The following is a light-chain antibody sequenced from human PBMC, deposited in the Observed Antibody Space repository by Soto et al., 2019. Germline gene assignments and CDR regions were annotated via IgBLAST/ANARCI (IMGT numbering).Light chain of an antibody. V-gene: IGLV2-11*01. Sequence: QSALTQPRSVSGSPGQSVTISCTGTSSDVGGYNYVSWYQQHPGKAPKFMIYDVSKRPSGVPVRFSGSKYANTASLTISGLHAEDEADYSCCSYAGNSTLVFGGGTKLTVL. CDR1: SSDVGGYNY. CDR3: CSYAGNSTLV. CDR2: DVS. J-gene: IGLJ2*01.